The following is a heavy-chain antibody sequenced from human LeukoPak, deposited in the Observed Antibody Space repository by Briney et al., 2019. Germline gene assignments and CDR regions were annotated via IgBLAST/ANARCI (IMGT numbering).Heavy chain of an antibody. D-gene: IGHD3-22*01. Sequence: SETLSLTCAVSGGSISSSNWWSWVRQPPGKWLEWIGEIYHSGSTNYNPSLKSRVTISVDKSKNQFSLKLSSVTAADTAVYYCAASDSSGPFDYWGQGTLVTVSS. CDR2: IYHSGST. CDR1: GGSISSSNW. V-gene: IGHV4-4*02. CDR3: AASDSSGPFDY. J-gene: IGHJ4*02.